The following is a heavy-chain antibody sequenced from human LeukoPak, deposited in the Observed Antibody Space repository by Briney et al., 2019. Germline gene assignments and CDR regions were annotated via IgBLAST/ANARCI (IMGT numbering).Heavy chain of an antibody. V-gene: IGHV1-2*06. CDR1: GYTFTGYY. CDR2: ISPNSGGT. CDR3: ARVRWDSSGYYEYYFDY. J-gene: IGHJ4*02. D-gene: IGHD3-22*01. Sequence: ASVKVSCKASGYTFTGYYMHWVRQAPGQGLEWMGRISPNSGGTNYAQKFQGRVTMTRDTSISTAYMELSRLRSDDTAVYYCARVRWDSSGYYEYYFDYWGQGTLVTVSS.